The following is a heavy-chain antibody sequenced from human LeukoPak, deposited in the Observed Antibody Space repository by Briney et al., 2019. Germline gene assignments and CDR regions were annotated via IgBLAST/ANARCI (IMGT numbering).Heavy chain of an antibody. V-gene: IGHV4-34*01. CDR2: ISDRGSP. D-gene: IGHD3-22*01. CDR1: GASFSSYF. J-gene: IGHJ4*02. Sequence: SETLSLTCGISGASFSSYFWIWIRQSPEKGLEWIGEISDRGSPNYNPTLKSRVTISIDTSKNQFSLKLSSVTAADTAVYYCATITKDSSGYYYVGYWGQGTLVTVSS. CDR3: ATITKDSSGYYYVGY.